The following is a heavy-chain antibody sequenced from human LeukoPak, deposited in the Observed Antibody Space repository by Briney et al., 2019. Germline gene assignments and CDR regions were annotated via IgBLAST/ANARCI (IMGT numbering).Heavy chain of an antibody. CDR3: AKGGSRYCSGGSCHFDY. V-gene: IGHV3-23*01. CDR1: GFTFSSYA. CDR2: ISGSGGST. D-gene: IGHD2-15*01. J-gene: IGHJ4*02. Sequence: PGGSLRLSCAASGFTFSSYAMSWVRQAPGKGLEWVSAISGSGGSTYYADSVKGRFTISRDNSKNTLYLQMNSLRAEDTAVYYCAKGGSRYCSGGSCHFDYWGQGTLVTVSS.